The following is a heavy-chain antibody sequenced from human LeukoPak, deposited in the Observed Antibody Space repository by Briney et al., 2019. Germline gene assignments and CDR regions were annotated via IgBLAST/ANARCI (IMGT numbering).Heavy chain of an antibody. Sequence: GSLRLSCAASGFPISSYAMNWVRQAPGKGLEWVSVIAGSDGFTQYADSVKGRFTISRDNSKNTVYLQMNRLRVEDTALYYCVRSLDYWGQGTLVTVSS. V-gene: IGHV3-23*01. J-gene: IGHJ4*02. CDR3: VRSLDY. CDR1: GFPISSYA. CDR2: IAGSDGFT.